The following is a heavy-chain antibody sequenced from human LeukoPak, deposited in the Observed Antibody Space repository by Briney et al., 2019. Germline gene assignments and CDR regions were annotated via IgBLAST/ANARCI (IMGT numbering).Heavy chain of an antibody. Sequence: SETLPLTCTVSGGSISSYYWSWIRQPPGKGLEWIGYIHYSGSTSYNPSLKSRVIISVDTSKNQFSLKLSSVTAADTAVYYCARGPKYYDIVTGLSFDYWGQGTLVTVSS. V-gene: IGHV4-30-4*01. D-gene: IGHD3-9*01. CDR1: GGSISSYY. CDR3: ARGPKYYDIVTGLSFDY. J-gene: IGHJ4*02. CDR2: IHYSGST.